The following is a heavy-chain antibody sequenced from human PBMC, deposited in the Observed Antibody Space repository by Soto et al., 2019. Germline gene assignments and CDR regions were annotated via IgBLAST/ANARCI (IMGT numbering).Heavy chain of an antibody. CDR1: GFTLSSYA. Sequence: PGGSLRLSCAASGFTLSSYAMSWVRQAPGKGLEWVSTISGGGGRTYYADSVKGRFTISGDNSKNTLYLQMNSLRAEDTSVYYCAKCPVRGLGGYFDYWGRGSLVTVSS. D-gene: IGHD3-10*02. V-gene: IGHV3-23*01. J-gene: IGHJ4*02. CDR2: ISGGGGRT. CDR3: AKCPVRGLGGYFDY.